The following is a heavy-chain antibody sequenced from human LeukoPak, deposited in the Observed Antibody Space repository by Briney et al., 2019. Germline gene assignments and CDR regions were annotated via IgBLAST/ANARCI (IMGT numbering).Heavy chain of an antibody. Sequence: ASVKVSCKASGYTFTGYYMHWVRQAPGRGLEWMGWINPNSGGTNYAQKFQGWVTMTRDTSISTAYMELSRLRSDDTAVYYCARDRSVVVPAAMPGYYYYGMDVWGKGTTVTVSS. CDR1: GYTFTGYY. CDR3: ARDRSVVVPAAMPGYYYYGMDV. CDR2: INPNSGGT. D-gene: IGHD2-2*01. J-gene: IGHJ6*04. V-gene: IGHV1-2*04.